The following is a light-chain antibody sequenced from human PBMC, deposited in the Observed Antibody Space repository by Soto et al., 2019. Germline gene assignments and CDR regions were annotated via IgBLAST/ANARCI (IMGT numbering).Light chain of an antibody. CDR2: GAS. CDR3: QQYNNWPPIT. CDR1: QSVSSN. V-gene: IGKV3-15*01. J-gene: IGKJ5*01. Sequence: EIVMTQSPSTLSVSPGGRATLSCRASQSVSSNLAWYQQKPGQSPRLTIYGASARATGSPARFTGSGAGTEFTLTISSLQSEDFAVYYCQQYNNWPPITFGQGTRLEIK.